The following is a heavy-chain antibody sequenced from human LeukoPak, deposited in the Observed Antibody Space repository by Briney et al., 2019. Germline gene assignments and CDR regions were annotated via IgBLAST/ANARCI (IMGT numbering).Heavy chain of an antibody. CDR3: VKGSVAYCSSPTCYFYGMDV. V-gene: IGHV3-23*01. D-gene: IGHD2-2*01. Sequence: GGSLRLSCAASGFTFSSYGMTWVRQAPGKGLEWVSGVSGRGTNTNYTDSVKGRFTISRDNSKNTLYLEMNSLRDEDTAVYYCVKGSVAYCSSPTCYFYGMDVWGQGTTVIVSS. J-gene: IGHJ6*02. CDR2: VSGRGTNT. CDR1: GFTFSSYG.